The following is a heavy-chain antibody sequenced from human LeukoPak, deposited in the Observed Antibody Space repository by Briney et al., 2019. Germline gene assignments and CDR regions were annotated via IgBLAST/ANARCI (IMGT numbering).Heavy chain of an antibody. V-gene: IGHV3-64D*06. J-gene: IGHJ4*02. D-gene: IGHD3-22*01. CDR1: GFSFSAYG. CDR2: IISEGGST. Sequence: GGALRLSCSASGFSFSAYGMHWVRQAPGKGLEYVSGIISEGGSTYYADSVKGRFTMSRDNSKNTLFLQMSSLRAEDTAVYYCVKDRYYDSSGYFDYWGQGTLVTVSS. CDR3: VKDRYYDSSGYFDY.